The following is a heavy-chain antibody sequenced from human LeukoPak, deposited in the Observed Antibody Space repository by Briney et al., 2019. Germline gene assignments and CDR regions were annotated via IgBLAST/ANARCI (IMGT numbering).Heavy chain of an antibody. CDR2: IKGDGSDN. Sequence: GGSLRLSCAASEFTFSTYAMSWVRQAPGKGLEWVANIKGDGSDNHYVDSVRGRFTISRDNAKNSLYLQMNSLRAEDTAVYYCARDLGYYRADYWGQGTLVTVSS. D-gene: IGHD1-26*01. CDR1: EFTFSTYA. CDR3: ARDLGYYRADY. J-gene: IGHJ4*02. V-gene: IGHV3-7*04.